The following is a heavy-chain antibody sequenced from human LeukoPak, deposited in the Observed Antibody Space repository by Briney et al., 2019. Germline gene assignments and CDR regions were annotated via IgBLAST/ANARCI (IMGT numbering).Heavy chain of an antibody. CDR1: GFTFSNYW. Sequence: GGSLRLSCAASGFTFSNYWMSWVRQAPGKGLEWVANIKQDGSEEYYVDSVKGRFTISRDNAKNSLYLQMNSLRAEDTAVFYCARTEASNWFDPWGQGTLVTVSS. CDR3: ARTEASNWFDP. J-gene: IGHJ5*02. CDR2: IKQDGSEE. V-gene: IGHV3-7*01.